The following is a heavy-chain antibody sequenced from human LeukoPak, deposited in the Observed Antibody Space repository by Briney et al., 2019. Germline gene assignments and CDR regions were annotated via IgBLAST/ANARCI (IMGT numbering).Heavy chain of an antibody. CDR1: GGSFSGYY. Sequence: SETLSLTCAVYGGSFSGYYWSWIRQPPGKGLEWIGEINHSGSTNYDPSLKSRVTISVDTSKNQFSLKLSSVTAADTAVYYCARGDWFDPWGQGTLVTASS. V-gene: IGHV4-34*01. CDR2: INHSGST. J-gene: IGHJ5*02. CDR3: ARGDWFDP.